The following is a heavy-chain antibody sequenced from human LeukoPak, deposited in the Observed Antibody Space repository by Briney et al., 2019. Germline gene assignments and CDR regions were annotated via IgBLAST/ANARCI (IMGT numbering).Heavy chain of an antibody. V-gene: IGHV3-7*01. CDR3: ARDRLHCYYDSSGYSDY. J-gene: IGHJ4*02. D-gene: IGHD3-22*01. CDR1: RFTFTNYW. CDR2: IKQDGSEK. Sequence: GGSLRLSCAASRFTFTNYWMSWVRQAPGKGLEWVANIKQDGSEKHYVDSVRGRFTISGDNARNSLFLQMNSLRVEDTATYYCARDRLHCYYDSSGYSDYWGQGTLVTVSS.